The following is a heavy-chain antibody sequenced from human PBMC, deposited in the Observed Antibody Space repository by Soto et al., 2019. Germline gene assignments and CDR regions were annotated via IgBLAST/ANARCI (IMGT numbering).Heavy chain of an antibody. J-gene: IGHJ4*02. CDR3: ARDGGYSGYEDYGDYVAGQYYFAD. D-gene: IGHD5-12*01. CDR2: IYYSGST. CDR1: GGSISSGGYY. V-gene: IGHV4-31*03. Sequence: SETLSLTCTVSGGSISSGGYYWSWIRQHPGKGLEWIGYIYYSGSTYYNPSLKSRVTVSVDTSKNQFSLKLSSVTAADTAVYYCARDGGYSGYEDYGDYVAGQYYFADWGQGSPVTVDS.